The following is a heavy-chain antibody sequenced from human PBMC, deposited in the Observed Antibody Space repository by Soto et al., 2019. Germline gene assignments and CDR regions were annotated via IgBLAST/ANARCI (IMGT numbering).Heavy chain of an antibody. CDR1: GYTFTSYG. D-gene: IGHD3-10*01. V-gene: IGHV1-18*01. J-gene: IGHJ4*02. CDR2: ISAYDGNT. CDR3: ARDQYYYGSGRHANDSSGYYPFDY. Sequence: GASVKVSCKASGYTFTSYGISWVRQAPGQGLEWMGWISAYDGNTNYAQKLQGRVTMTTDTSTSTAYMELRSLRSDDTAVYYCARDQYYYGSGRHANDSSGYYPFDYWGQGTLVTVSS.